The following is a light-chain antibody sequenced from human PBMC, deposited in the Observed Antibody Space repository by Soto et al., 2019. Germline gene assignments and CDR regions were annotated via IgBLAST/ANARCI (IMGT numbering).Light chain of an antibody. Sequence: QSALTQPAPVSGSPGQSITISCTGTSSDVGGYNHVSWYQHHPGKAPKVIIYDVSNRPSGVSNRFSGSKSGNTASLTFSGLQAEDEADYYCSSYTSSSTYVFGTGTKVTVL. CDR3: SSYTSSSTYV. J-gene: IGLJ1*01. CDR1: SSDVGGYNH. V-gene: IGLV2-14*03. CDR2: DVS.